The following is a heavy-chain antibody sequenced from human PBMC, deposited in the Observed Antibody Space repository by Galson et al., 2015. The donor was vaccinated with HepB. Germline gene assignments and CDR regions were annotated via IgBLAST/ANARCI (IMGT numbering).Heavy chain of an antibody. V-gene: IGHV1-69*06. CDR3: ALIPGMAVSGGLSYYYYAMDV. D-gene: IGHD3-10*01. J-gene: IGHJ6*02. CDR2: IIPMFGAP. CDR1: GYTFSTYG. Sequence: SVKVSCKGSGYTFSTYGINWVRQAPGQGLEWMGGIIPMFGAPHYAQKFKGRATINADKSTTTAHLELNSLTSEDTAIYYCALIPGMAVSGGLSYYYYAMDVWGQGTPVTVSS.